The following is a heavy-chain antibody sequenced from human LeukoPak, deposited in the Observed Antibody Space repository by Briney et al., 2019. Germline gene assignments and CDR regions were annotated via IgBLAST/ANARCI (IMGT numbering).Heavy chain of an antibody. D-gene: IGHD6-13*01. Sequence: ASVKVSCKASGYTFNTYGITWVRQAPGQGLEWMGWISGYNGKTKYAQKLQDRVTMTTDTSASTAYMELSSLRSEDMAVYYCARALIAAAGHFDYWGQGTLVTVSS. CDR1: GYTFNTYG. V-gene: IGHV1-18*03. J-gene: IGHJ4*02. CDR2: ISGYNGKT. CDR3: ARALIAAAGHFDY.